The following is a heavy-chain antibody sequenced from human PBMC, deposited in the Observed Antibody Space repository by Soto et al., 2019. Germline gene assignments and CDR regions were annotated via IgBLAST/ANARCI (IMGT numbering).Heavy chain of an antibody. CDR3: VIRSYHYQFHY. CDR2: VYDGGRT. D-gene: IGHD3-16*02. CDR1: GGSVRNNNW. J-gene: IGHJ4*02. V-gene: IGHV4-4*02. Sequence: QVQLQESGPGLVKPSGTLTLTCGVSGGSVRNNNWWSWVRQSPGKGLEWIGEVYDGGRTDQNPSPKGRVTISLDKSNSHFSLKLTSVTAADTAVYYWVIRSYHYQFHYWGQGTLVTVSS.